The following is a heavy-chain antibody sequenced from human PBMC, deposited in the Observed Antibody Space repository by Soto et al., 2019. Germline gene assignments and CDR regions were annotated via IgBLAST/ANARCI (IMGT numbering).Heavy chain of an antibody. V-gene: IGHV3-33*01. CDR1: GFTFSSYG. CDR3: ARGDDGYSYYFDY. CDR2: IWYDGSNK. D-gene: IGHD4-4*01. Sequence: GGSLRLSCAASGFTFSSYGMHWVRQAPGKGLEWVAVIWYDGSNKYYADSVKGRFTISRDNSKNTLYLQMNSLRAEDTAVYYCARGDDGYSYYFDYWGQGTLVTVPS. J-gene: IGHJ4*02.